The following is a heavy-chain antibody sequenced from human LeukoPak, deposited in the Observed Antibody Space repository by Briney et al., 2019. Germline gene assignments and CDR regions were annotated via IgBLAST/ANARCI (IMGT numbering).Heavy chain of an antibody. CDR3: ARHEVYGGWDDFWSGYYGGYYFDY. CDR1: GGSISSSSYY. J-gene: IGHJ4*02. Sequence: SETLSLTCTVSGGSISSSSYYWGWIRQPPGKGLEWIGSIYYSGSTYYNPSLKSRVTISVDTSKNQFSLKLSSVTAADTAVYYCARHEVYGGWDDFWSGYYGGYYFDYWGQGTLVTVSS. V-gene: IGHV4-39*01. CDR2: IYYSGST. D-gene: IGHD3-3*01.